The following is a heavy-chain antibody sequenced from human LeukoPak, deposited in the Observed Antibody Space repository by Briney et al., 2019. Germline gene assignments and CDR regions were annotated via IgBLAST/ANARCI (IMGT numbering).Heavy chain of an antibody. D-gene: IGHD2-15*01. V-gene: IGHV3-23*01. CDR2: ISGSGGST. CDR3: ARQLGYCSDGNCYFDY. J-gene: IGHJ4*02. Sequence: GGSLRLSGAASGFTFSSYAMSWVRQPPGKGPEWVSAISGSGGSTYYADSVKGRFTISRDNSKNTLYLQMNSLRAEDTAVYYCARQLGYCSDGNCYFDYWGQGTLVTVSS. CDR1: GFTFSSYA.